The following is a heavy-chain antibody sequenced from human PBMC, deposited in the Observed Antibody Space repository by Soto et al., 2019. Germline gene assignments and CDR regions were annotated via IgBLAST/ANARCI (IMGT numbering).Heavy chain of an antibody. CDR1: GGSIISTHW. CDR3: ARGPQY. J-gene: IGHJ4*02. Sequence: SETLSLTCAVSGGSIISTHWWTWVRQSPGKGLEWVGEIYHNGTTSYNPSLKSRLTISVDTSKNHFSLSLTPVTVRDTATYFCARGPQYWGPGKLVTVSS. CDR2: IYHNGTT. V-gene: IGHV4-4*02.